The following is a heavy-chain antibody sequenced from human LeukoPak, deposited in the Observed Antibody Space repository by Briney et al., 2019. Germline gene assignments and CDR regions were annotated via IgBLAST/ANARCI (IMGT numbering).Heavy chain of an antibody. CDR3: AREPLGGSGSPPDY. J-gene: IGHJ4*02. D-gene: IGHD3-10*01. V-gene: IGHV1-3*01. CDR1: GYTFTSYA. CDR2: IYAGNGNT. Sequence: ASVKVSCKASGYTFTSYAMHWVRQAPGQRLEWMGWIYAGNGNTKYSQKFQGRVTITRDTSASTAYMELSSLRSEDTAVYYCAREPLGGSGSPPDYWGQGTLVTVSS.